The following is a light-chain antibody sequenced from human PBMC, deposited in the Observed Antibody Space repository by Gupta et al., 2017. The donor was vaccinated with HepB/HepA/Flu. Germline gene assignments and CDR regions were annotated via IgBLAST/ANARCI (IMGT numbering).Light chain of an antibody. CDR3: QQYNSSLFT. Sequence: DIQMTQSPSTLSASVGDRVTITCRASQSISSWLAWYQQKPGKAPKLLIYKASSLESGVPSRFSGSGSGTEFTLTISSLQPDDFATYYCQQYNSSLFTFGPGTKVEIK. CDR2: KAS. V-gene: IGKV1-5*03. CDR1: QSISSW. J-gene: IGKJ3*01.